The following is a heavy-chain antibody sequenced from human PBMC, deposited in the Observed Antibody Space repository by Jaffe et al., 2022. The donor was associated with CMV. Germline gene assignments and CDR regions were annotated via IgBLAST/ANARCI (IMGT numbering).Heavy chain of an antibody. Sequence: QVQLVQSGAEVKKPGSSVKVSCKASAGTFSNYAISWVRQAPGQGLEWMGRIIPKFQIANYAQNFQDRVTITADKFTNTAYMELTSLTSEDTAVYYCARELLTTGWHRVDYYYYYLDVWGTGTTVTVSS. CDR3: ARELLTTGWHRVDYYYYYLDV. V-gene: IGHV1-69*09. CDR1: AGTFSNYA. D-gene: IGHD6-19*01. J-gene: IGHJ6*03. CDR2: IIPKFQIA.